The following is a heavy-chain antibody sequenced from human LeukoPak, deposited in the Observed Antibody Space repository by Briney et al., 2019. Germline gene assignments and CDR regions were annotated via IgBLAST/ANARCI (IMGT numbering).Heavy chain of an antibody. J-gene: IGHJ4*02. V-gene: IGHV3-23*01. CDR2: ISGSGGST. CDR1: GFTFSSYA. D-gene: IGHD2-15*01. Sequence: SGESLRLSCAASGFTFSSYAMSWVRQAPGKGLEWVSAISGSGGSTYYADSVKGRFTISRDNSKNTLYMQMNSLRVEDTAVYYCVKGCSYTGCYTSDYWGQGTLVTVSS. CDR3: VKGCSYTGCYTSDY.